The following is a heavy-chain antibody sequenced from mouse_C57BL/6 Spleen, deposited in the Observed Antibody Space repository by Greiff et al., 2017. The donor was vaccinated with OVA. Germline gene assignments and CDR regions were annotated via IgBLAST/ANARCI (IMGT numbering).Heavy chain of an antibody. D-gene: IGHD1-1*01. Sequence: QVQLQQSGAELVKPGASVKLSCTASGYTFTRYWMQWVKQRPGQGLGWIGEIDPSDSYTNYNQKFKGKATLTVDTSSSTAYMQLSSLTSEDSAVDYCARSYYGSSPFAYWGQGTLVTVSA. CDR3: ARSYYGSSPFAY. CDR1: GYTFTRYW. J-gene: IGHJ3*01. V-gene: IGHV1-50*01. CDR2: IDPSDSYT.